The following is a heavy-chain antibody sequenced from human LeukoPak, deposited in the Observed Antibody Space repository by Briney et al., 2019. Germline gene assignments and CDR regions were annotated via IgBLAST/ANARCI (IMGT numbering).Heavy chain of an antibody. Sequence: PGRSLRLSCAASGFTFTTYVIHWVRQAPGKGLEWVAVISQTGSIETYADSVKGRFTISRDNSKNTVHLQMNSLKSEDTAVYYCARDRTVALPTYYYYMDVWGKGTTVTVSS. CDR1: GFTFTTYV. V-gene: IGHV3-30*14. CDR2: ISQTGSIE. CDR3: ARDRTVALPTYYYYMDV. J-gene: IGHJ6*03. D-gene: IGHD1-1*01.